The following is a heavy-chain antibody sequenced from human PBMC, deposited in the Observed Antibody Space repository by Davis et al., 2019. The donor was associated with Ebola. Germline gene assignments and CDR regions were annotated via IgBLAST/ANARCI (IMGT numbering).Heavy chain of an antibody. J-gene: IGHJ4*02. CDR2: INPNSGGT. CDR3: ASSIAAAAHQDY. D-gene: IGHD6-13*01. V-gene: IGHV1-2*02. Sequence: ASVKVSCKASGYTLTDYYVHWVRQAPGQGLEWMGWINPNSGGTNYAQKFQGRVTMTRDTSISTAYMELSRLRSDDTAVYYCASSIAAAAHQDYWGQGTLVTVSS. CDR1: GYTLTDYY.